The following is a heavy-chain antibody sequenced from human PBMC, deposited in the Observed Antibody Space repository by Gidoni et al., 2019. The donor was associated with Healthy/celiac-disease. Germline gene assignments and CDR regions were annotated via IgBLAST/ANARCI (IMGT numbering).Heavy chain of an antibody. Sequence: AASGVTFSSYALHWVRQAPGKVLEWVAVISYDGSNKYYADSVKGRFTISRDKSKNTLYLQMNSRRAEDTAVYYGARDRGHFDYWGQGTLVTVSS. CDR3: ARDRGHFDY. J-gene: IGHJ4*02. D-gene: IGHD3-10*01. V-gene: IGHV3-30-3*01. CDR1: GVTFSSYA. CDR2: ISYDGSNK.